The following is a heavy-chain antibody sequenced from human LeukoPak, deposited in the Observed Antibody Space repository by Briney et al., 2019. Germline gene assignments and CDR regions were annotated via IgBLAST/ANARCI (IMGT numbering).Heavy chain of an antibody. CDR3: ARRESSYQNYYYFYYMDV. CDR1: GFIFDDYG. D-gene: IGHD5-18*01. CDR2: INWSGDST. J-gene: IGHJ6*03. Sequence: PGGSLRLSCAASGFIFDDYGMTWVRQPPGKGLEWVSDINWSGDSTSYGDSVKGRFTISRDNAKNSLYLEMNSLRPEDTAFYYCARRESSYQNYYYFYYMDVWGKGTTVTVSS. V-gene: IGHV3-20*04.